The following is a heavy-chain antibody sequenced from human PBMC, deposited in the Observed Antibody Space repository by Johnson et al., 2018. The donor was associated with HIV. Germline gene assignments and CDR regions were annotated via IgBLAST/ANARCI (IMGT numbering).Heavy chain of an antibody. CDR3: ARSDPSTLRWFGDNDAFDR. Sequence: MQLVESGGGLVQPGGSLRLSCAASGFTFDDYGMNWVRQAPGKGLEWVSVIYSGGSTYYADSVKGRFTISRDNSKNTLSLQMNSLRAEDTAVYYCARSDPSTLRWFGDNDAFDRWGQGTMVTVSS. CDR2: IYSGGST. J-gene: IGHJ3*01. D-gene: IGHD3-10*01. CDR1: GFTFDDYG. V-gene: IGHV3-66*01.